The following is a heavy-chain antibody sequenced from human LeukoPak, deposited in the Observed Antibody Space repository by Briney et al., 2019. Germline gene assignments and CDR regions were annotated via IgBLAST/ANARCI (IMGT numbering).Heavy chain of an antibody. J-gene: IGHJ5*02. CDR1: GGTFTSYA. Sequence: SVKVSCKTSGGTFTSYAITWVRQAAGQGLEWMGKIIPISGTTNYAKKFQGRVTFPSDESTRTAYMQWSSPRSEDTALYYCTRKLRLGGNWSDPWGQGTLVTVSS. CDR3: TRKLRLGGNWSDP. V-gene: IGHV1-69*15. D-gene: IGHD1-26*01. CDR2: IIPISGTT.